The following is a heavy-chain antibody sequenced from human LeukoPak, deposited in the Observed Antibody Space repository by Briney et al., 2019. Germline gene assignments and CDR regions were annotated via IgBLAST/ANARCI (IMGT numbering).Heavy chain of an antibody. CDR2: IIPIFGTG. Sequence: SVKVSCKASGGNFNTYAISWVRQAPGQGLEWMGGIIPIFGTGNYAQKFQGRVTITADKSTSTACMELSSLRSEDTAVYYCARDSGRFRQLVDYDYYYMDVWGKGTTVTVSS. D-gene: IGHD6-6*01. CDR3: ARDSGRFRQLVDYDYYYMDV. V-gene: IGHV1-69*06. J-gene: IGHJ6*03. CDR1: GGNFNTYA.